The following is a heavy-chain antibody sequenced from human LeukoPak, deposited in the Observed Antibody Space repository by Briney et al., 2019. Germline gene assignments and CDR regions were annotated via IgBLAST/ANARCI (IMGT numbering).Heavy chain of an antibody. CDR2: IMHDGSDK. Sequence: GGSLRLSCAASGFAFRSYWMTWVRQAPGRGTEWVANIMHDGSDKYYADSVKGRFTISRDNAEDSLYLQMNSLRAEDTAVYYCARVVVLVRGASDHFDYWGQGTLVTVSS. CDR3: ARVVVLVRGASDHFDY. V-gene: IGHV3-7*05. CDR1: GFAFRSYW. J-gene: IGHJ4*02. D-gene: IGHD2-2*01.